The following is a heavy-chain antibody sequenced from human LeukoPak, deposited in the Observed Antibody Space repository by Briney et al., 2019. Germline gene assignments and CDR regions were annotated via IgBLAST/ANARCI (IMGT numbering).Heavy chain of an antibody. V-gene: IGHV5-51*01. CDR2: IYPGDSDT. CDR1: GYSFTTYW. Sequence: GEPLKISCKGSGYSFTTYWIGWVRQMPGKGLEWMGNIYPGDSDTKFNPSFRGQVTISVDKSINTAYLQWSSLKASDTAIYYCARHYNFDFWGQGTLVTVSS. D-gene: IGHD4-11*01. CDR3: ARHYNFDF. J-gene: IGHJ4*02.